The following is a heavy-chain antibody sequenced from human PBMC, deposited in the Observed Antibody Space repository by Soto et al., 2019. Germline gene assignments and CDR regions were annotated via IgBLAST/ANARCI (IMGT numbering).Heavy chain of an antibody. D-gene: IGHD3-22*01. J-gene: IGHJ3*02. Sequence: ASVKVSCKASGYTFTGYYMHWVRQATGQGRELMGWINPNSGGTNYAQKFQGWVTMTRDTSISTAYMELSRLRSDDTAVYYCARAERIYYYDSSGPPHAFDIWGQGTMVTVSS. CDR3: ARAERIYYYDSSGPPHAFDI. V-gene: IGHV1-2*04. CDR2: INPNSGGT. CDR1: GYTFTGYY.